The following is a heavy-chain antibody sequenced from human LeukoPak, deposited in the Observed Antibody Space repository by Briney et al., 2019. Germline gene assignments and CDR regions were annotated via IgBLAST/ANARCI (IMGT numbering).Heavy chain of an antibody. J-gene: IGHJ4*02. Sequence: SETLSLTCTVSGGSISDYYWNWMRQPPGKGLEWIGYIYYSGRTNYNPSLKSRVSISIDTSKNQFSLKLSSVTAADTAVYYCARLRRDGYNYIVWGQGTLVTVSS. V-gene: IGHV4-59*08. CDR1: GGSISDYY. CDR2: IYYSGRT. CDR3: ARLRRDGYNYIV. D-gene: IGHD5-24*01.